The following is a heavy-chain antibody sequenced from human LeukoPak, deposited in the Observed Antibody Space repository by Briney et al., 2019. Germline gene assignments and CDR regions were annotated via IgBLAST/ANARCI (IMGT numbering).Heavy chain of an antibody. CDR3: AREVGGYSSSWYGDYFDY. J-gene: IGHJ4*02. D-gene: IGHD6-13*01. CDR1: GGSVSSYY. V-gene: IGHV4-59*02. CDR2: IYYSGST. Sequence: SETLSLNCTVSGGSVSSYYWSWIRQPPGKGLEWIGYIYYSGSTNYNPSLKSRVTISVDTSKNQFSLKLSSVTAADTAVYYCAREVGGYSSSWYGDYFDYWGQGTLVTVSS.